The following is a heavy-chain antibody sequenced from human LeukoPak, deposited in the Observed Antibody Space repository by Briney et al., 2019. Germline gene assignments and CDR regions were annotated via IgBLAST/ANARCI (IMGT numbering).Heavy chain of an antibody. D-gene: IGHD6-13*01. J-gene: IGHJ5*02. V-gene: IGHV1-46*01. CDR1: GYTFTSYY. Sequence: GASVKVSCKASGYTFTSYYIHWVRQAPGQGLEWMGLINPSGGSTSYAQKFQGRVTMTRDISTSTVYMELSSLRSEDTAVYYCARDFSSSSPGSWGQGTLVTVSS. CDR3: ARDFSSSSPGS. CDR2: INPSGGST.